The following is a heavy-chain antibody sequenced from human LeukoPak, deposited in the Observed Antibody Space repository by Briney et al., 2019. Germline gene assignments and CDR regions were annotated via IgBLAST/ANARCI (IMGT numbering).Heavy chain of an antibody. CDR2: ISGSGGST. D-gene: IGHD2-15*01. J-gene: IGHJ4*02. Sequence: GGSLRLSCAASGFTFRSYAMTWVRQAPGKGLEWVSEISGSGGSTYYADSVKGRFTISRDNSKNTLYLQMNSLRAEDTAVYYCARDQSLLYFDYWGQGTLVTVSS. V-gene: IGHV3-23*01. CDR3: ARDQSLLYFDY. CDR1: GFTFRSYA.